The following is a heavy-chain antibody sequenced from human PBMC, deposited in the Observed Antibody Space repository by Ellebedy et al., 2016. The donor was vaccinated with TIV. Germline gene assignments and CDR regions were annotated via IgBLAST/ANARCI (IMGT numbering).Heavy chain of an antibody. D-gene: IGHD4-23*01. CDR3: AGKAPQFQFDY. V-gene: IGHV3-48*04. CDR1: GFTFIYYS. CDR2: ISSASSKI. Sequence: PGGSLRLSCAASGFTFIYYSMNWVRQAPGKGLEWISYISSASSKIVYADSVKGRFTVSRDNARNSLFLQMNSLRVEDTAVYYCAGKAPQFQFDYWGQGTLVTVSS. J-gene: IGHJ4*02.